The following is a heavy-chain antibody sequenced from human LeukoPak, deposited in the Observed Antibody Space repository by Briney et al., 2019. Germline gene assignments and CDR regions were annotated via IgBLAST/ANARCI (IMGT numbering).Heavy chain of an antibody. CDR2: INPNSGGT. V-gene: IGHV1-2*02. CDR1: GYTFTGCY. D-gene: IGHD1-26*01. CDR3: ARGWGGGSYYGY. Sequence: ASVEVSCKASGYTFTGCYMHWVRQAPGQGLEWMGWINPNSGGTNYAEKFQGRVTMTRDTSISTAYMELSRLRSDDTAVYYCARGWGGGSYYGYWGQGTLVTVSS. J-gene: IGHJ4*02.